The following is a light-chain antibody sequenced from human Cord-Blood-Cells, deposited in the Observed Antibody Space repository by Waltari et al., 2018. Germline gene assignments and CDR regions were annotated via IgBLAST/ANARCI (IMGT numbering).Light chain of an antibody. V-gene: IGKV3-11*01. CDR1: QSVSSY. J-gene: IGKJ5*01. CDR2: DAS. Sequence: EIVLTQSPATLSLSPGERATLSCRASQSVSSYLAWYPQKPGQAPRLLIYDASNRATGIPARFSGSGSGTDFTLTISSLGREDFAVYYCQQRSNGPITFGQGTRLEIK. CDR3: QQRSNGPIT.